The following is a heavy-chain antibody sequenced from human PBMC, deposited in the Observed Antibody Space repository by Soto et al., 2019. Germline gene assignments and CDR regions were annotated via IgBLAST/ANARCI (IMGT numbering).Heavy chain of an antibody. CDR1: GGTFSSYA. Sequence: QVQLVQSGAEVKKPGSSVKVSCKASGGTFSSYAINWVRQAPGQGLEWMGGIIPIFGTANYAQKFQGRVTITADESTITAYVGLSSLRSEDTAVYYCARGSGGSSYYYYGMDVWGQGTTVTVSS. CDR3: ARGSGGSSYYYYGMDV. J-gene: IGHJ6*02. CDR2: IIPIFGTA. D-gene: IGHD2-15*01. V-gene: IGHV1-69*12.